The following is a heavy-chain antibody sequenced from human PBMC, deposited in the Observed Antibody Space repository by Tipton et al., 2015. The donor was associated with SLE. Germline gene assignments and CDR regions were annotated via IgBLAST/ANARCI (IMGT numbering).Heavy chain of an antibody. CDR3: ARDGPASWGYGLWSGYFDL. Sequence: TLSLTCSVSGDSITSGSYYWVWIRQAPGKGLEWIGRLHYSGRSYYNPSLKSRVTMSVDTFKNQFSLNLSSVTAADTAVYYCARDGPASWGYGLWSGYFDLWGQGTLVTVSS. CDR1: GDSITSGSYY. CDR2: LHYSGRS. J-gene: IGHJ4*02. V-gene: IGHV4-39*07. D-gene: IGHD3-3*01.